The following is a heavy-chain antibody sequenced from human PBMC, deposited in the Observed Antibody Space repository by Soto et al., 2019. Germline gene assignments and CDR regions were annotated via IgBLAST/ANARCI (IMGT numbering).Heavy chain of an antibody. J-gene: IGHJ6*03. Sequence: QVQLVQSGAEVKKPGSSVKVSCKASGGTFSSYTISWVRQAPGQGLEWMGRIIPILGIANYAQKFQGRVTITADKSTSTAYMELSSLRSEDTAVYYCARDHGDSQAPSSCYYSYMDVWGKGTTVTVSS. D-gene: IGHD4-17*01. V-gene: IGHV1-69*08. CDR3: ARDHGDSQAPSSCYYSYMDV. CDR2: IIPILGIA. CDR1: GGTFSSYT.